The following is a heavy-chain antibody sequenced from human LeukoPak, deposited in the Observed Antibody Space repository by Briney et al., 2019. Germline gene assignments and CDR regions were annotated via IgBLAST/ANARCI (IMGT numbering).Heavy chain of an antibody. J-gene: IGHJ4*02. V-gene: IGHV4-61*02. CDR2: IYISGST. CDR3: ARDHDGDYWYYFDY. CDR1: GGSISSGRYY. D-gene: IGHD4-17*01. Sequence: SETLSLTCTVSGGSISSGRYYWSWIRQPAGKGLEWIGRIYISGSTNYNPSLKSRVTISVDTSKNQFSLKLSSVTAADTAVYYCARDHDGDYWYYFDYWGQGTLVTVSS.